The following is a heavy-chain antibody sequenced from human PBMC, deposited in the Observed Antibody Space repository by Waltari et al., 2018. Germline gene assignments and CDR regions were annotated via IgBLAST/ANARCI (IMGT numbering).Heavy chain of an antibody. V-gene: IGHV3-53*01. D-gene: IGHD6-19*01. CDR2: MYSGGNT. CDR1: GFPVSTNY. J-gene: IGHJ4*02. CDR3: AKQSPSYTRGWYPLES. Sequence: EVQLVESGGGLFQPGGSLRLSCAASGFPVSTNYMSWVRQAPGKGRDGVSGMYSGGNTYSADSVKGRFTISRDNYKNMVYLEMNSLRAEDTAVYYCAKQSPSYTRGWYPLESWGPGTLVTVSP.